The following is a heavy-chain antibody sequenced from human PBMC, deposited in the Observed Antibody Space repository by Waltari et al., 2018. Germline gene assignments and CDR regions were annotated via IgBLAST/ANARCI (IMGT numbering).Heavy chain of an antibody. CDR3: AKENDFWSGYHFDY. Sequence: EVQLLESGGGLVQPGGSLRLSCAASGFPFSSYAMSWVRPALRKGLEWVSAISGSGGSTYYADSVKGRFTIARDNSKNTLYLQMNSLRAEDTAVYYCAKENDFWSGYHFDYWGQGTLVTVSS. V-gene: IGHV3-23*01. D-gene: IGHD3-3*01. CDR1: GFPFSSYA. J-gene: IGHJ4*02. CDR2: ISGSGGST.